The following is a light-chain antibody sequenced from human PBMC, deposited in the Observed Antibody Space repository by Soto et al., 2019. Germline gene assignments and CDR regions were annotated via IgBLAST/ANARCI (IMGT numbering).Light chain of an antibody. J-gene: IGLJ1*01. Sequence: QSALTQPRSVSGSPGQSVTISCTGSISDNFVSWYQQHPGKAPKLMIYDVYGVSKRPSGVPDRFSGSKSGNTASLTISGLQADDEADYYCCSNTGSSIYVFGTGTQLTVL. CDR2: DVYGVS. V-gene: IGLV2-11*01. CDR3: CSNTGSSIYV. CDR1: ISDNF.